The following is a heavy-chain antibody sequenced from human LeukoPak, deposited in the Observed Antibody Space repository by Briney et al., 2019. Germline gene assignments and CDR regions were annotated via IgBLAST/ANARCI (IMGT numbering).Heavy chain of an antibody. D-gene: IGHD1-14*01. CDR1: GFTFSSYS. V-gene: IGHV3-48*01. CDR2: ISSSSSTI. CDR3: ARGRISGGPGAWFDP. Sequence: GGSLRLSCAASGFTFSSYSMNWVRQAPGKGLEWVSYISSSSSTIYYADSVKGRFTISRDNAKNSLYLQMNSLRAEDTAVYYCARGRISGGPGAWFDPWGQGTLVTVSS. J-gene: IGHJ5*02.